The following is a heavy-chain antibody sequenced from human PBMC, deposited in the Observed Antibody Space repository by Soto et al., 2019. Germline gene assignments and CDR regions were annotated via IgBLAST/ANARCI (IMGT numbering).Heavy chain of an antibody. D-gene: IGHD5-12*01. Sequence: AESLNISCKVSGYSFVSYWIGWVLQMPGKGLEWMGIIYPGDSDTRYSPSFQGQVTISADKSITTVYLQWSSLKASDTAMYYCARTDGYEIEYWGQGTLVTVSS. CDR3: ARTDGYEIEY. CDR2: IYPGDSDT. CDR1: GYSFVSYW. J-gene: IGHJ4*02. V-gene: IGHV5-51*01.